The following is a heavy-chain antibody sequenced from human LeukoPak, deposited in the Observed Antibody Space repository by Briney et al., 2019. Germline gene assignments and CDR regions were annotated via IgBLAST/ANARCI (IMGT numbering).Heavy chain of an antibody. CDR2: ITSSGTVI. V-gene: IGHV3-23*05. Sequence: PGGSLRLSCAASGFTLSNYGMNWVRQTPGQGLEWVSLITSSGTVIYYADSVKGRSTISRDISKNTLYLQMSSLRADDTAVYFCARLSDVFCDGGDCPNRYCDSWGQGTLVTVSS. J-gene: IGHJ4*01. CDR1: GFTLSNYG. CDR3: ARLSDVFCDGGDCPNRYCDS. D-gene: IGHD2-21*02.